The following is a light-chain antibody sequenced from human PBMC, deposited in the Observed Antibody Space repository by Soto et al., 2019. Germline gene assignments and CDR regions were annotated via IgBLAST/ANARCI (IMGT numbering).Light chain of an antibody. V-gene: IGKV3-15*01. Sequence: EIVMTQSPVTLSASPGESATLSCRASQSVDNNVAWYQQKPGQAPRLLIVGSFARATGIPARFSGSGSGSEFTLTISGLQSEECAVYYCQQYNDRPPITFGQGTRLE. CDR2: GSF. J-gene: IGKJ5*01. CDR3: QQYNDRPPIT. CDR1: QSVDNN.